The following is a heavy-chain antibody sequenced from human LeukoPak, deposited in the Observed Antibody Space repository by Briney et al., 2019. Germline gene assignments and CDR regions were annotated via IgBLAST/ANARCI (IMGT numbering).Heavy chain of an antibody. Sequence: SQTLSLTCAISGDSVSSNSAAWNWIRQSPSRGLEWLGRTYYRSKWYNDYAVSVKSRITINPDTSKNQFSLQLNSVTPEDTAVYYCARALIPYGGYNRGYYFDYWGQGTLVTVSS. D-gene: IGHD5-12*01. J-gene: IGHJ4*02. CDR1: GDSVSSNSAA. CDR2: TYYRSKWYN. CDR3: ARALIPYGGYNRGYYFDY. V-gene: IGHV6-1*01.